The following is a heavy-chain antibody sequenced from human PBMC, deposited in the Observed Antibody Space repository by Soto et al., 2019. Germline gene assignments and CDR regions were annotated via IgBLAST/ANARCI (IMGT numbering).Heavy chain of an antibody. CDR2: ISYDGSNK. CDR1: GFTFSSYA. D-gene: IGHD4-4*01. CDR3: ARPLWRNDYNWGYFDL. V-gene: IGHV3-30-3*01. J-gene: IGHJ2*01. Sequence: QVQLVESGGGVVQPGRSLRLSCAASGFTFSSYAMHWVRQAPGKGLEWVAVISYDGSNKYYADSVKGQFTISRDNSKNTQYLQMNSLRAEDTAVYYCARPLWRNDYNWGYFDLWGRGTLVTVSS.